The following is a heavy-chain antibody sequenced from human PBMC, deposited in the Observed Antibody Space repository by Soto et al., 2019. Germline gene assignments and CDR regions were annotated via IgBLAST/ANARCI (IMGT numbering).Heavy chain of an antibody. V-gene: IGHV3-48*03. Sequence: PVGSLRLSCAASGFTFSSYEMNWVRQAPGKGLEWVSYISSSGSTIYYADSVKGRFTISRDNAKNSLYLQMNSLRAEDTAVYYCASRPFYSSSWYTFVYWGQGTLVTVSS. CDR3: ASRPFYSSSWYTFVY. D-gene: IGHD6-13*01. CDR2: ISSSGSTI. J-gene: IGHJ4*02. CDR1: GFTFSSYE.